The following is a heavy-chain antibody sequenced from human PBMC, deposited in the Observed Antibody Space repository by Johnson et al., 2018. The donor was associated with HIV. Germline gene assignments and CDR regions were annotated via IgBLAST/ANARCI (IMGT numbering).Heavy chain of an antibody. D-gene: IGHD6-13*01. CDR1: GFTFSSYA. CDR2: ISYDGSNE. CDR3: ARHKGQQYDTFDI. V-gene: IGHV3-30*04. Sequence: QVQVVESGGGLVQPGGSLRLSCAASGFTFSSYAMHWVRQAPGKGLEWVAVISYDGSNEYYAEFVKGRFTISRDNSKNTLYLQMNSLRAGDTAVYYCARHKGQQYDTFDIWGQGTMVTVSS. J-gene: IGHJ3*02.